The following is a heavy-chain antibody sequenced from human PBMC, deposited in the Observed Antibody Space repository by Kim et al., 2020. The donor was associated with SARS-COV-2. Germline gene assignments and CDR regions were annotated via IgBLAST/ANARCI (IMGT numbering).Heavy chain of an antibody. J-gene: IGHJ5*02. D-gene: IGHD6-19*01. Sequence: SVKVRFTISRDNAKSSLYLQMNSLRAEDTSLYYCASGGIAVAADKDNWFDPWGQGTLVTVSS. CDR3: ASGGIAVAADKDNWFDP. V-gene: IGHV3-9*01.